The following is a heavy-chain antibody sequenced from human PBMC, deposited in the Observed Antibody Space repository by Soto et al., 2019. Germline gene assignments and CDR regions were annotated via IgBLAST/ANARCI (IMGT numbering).Heavy chain of an antibody. CDR2: ISYDGSNK. CDR3: ARTRNYGDNYHDAFDI. D-gene: IGHD4-17*01. J-gene: IGHJ3*02. CDR1: GFTFSSYA. V-gene: IGHV3-30-3*01. Sequence: LRLSCAAAGFTFSSYAMHWVRKAPVKGLEWVAVISYDGSNKYYADSVKGRFTISRDNSKNTLYLQMNSLRAEDTAVYYCARTRNYGDNYHDAFDIWGQGTMVTVSS.